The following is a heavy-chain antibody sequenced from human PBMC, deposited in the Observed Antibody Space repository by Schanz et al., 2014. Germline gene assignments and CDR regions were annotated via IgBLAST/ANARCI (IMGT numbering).Heavy chain of an antibody. D-gene: IGHD1-1*01. Sequence: QVQLVESGGGVVQPGRSLRLSCAASGFVFRGYVMHWVRQAPGKGLEKVALISTDGTNTYYADSVKGRFTISRDNSKNTLSLLVNSLRGEDTATYYCAKAFRTTKYYGMDVWGQGTLVIVSS. CDR3: AKAFRTTKYYGMDV. CDR1: GFVFRGYV. J-gene: IGHJ6*02. CDR2: ISTDGTNT. V-gene: IGHV3-30*04.